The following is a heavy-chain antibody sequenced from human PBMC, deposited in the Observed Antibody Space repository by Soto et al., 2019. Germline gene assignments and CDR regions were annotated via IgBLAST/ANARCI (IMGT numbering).Heavy chain of an antibody. CDR3: ASAGCSGGSCYSPFDY. CDR1: GGTFSSYA. CDR2: IIPIFGTA. Sequence: QVQLVQSGAEVNKPGSSVKVSCKASGGTFSSYAISWVRQSPGQGLEWMGGIIPIFGTANYAQKFQGRVTITADDSTSTAYMELSSLRSEDTDVYDGASAGCSGGSCYSPFDYWGQGTLVTVSS. D-gene: IGHD2-15*01. J-gene: IGHJ4*02. V-gene: IGHV1-69*01.